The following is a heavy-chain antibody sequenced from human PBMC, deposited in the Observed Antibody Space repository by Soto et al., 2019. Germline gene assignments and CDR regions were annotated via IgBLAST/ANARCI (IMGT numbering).Heavy chain of an antibody. Sequence: PGGSLRLSCAASGFTFSSYDMHWVRQATGKGLEWVSAIGTAGDTYYPGSVKGRFTISRENAKNSLYLQMNSLRAEDTAVYYCARGVTPLDCSGGSCYVSSPGYWGQGTLVTVSS. J-gene: IGHJ4*02. D-gene: IGHD2-15*01. V-gene: IGHV3-13*01. CDR1: GFTFSSYD. CDR2: IGTAGDT. CDR3: ARGVTPLDCSGGSCYVSSPGY.